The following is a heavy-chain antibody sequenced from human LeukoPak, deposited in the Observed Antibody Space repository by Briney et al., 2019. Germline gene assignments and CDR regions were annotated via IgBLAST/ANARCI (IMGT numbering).Heavy chain of an antibody. V-gene: IGHV3-30*18. CDR3: AKRGYCSGGRCYSFHFDY. CDR1: GFTFSSHG. D-gene: IGHD2-15*01. CDR2: MSYDGTNK. J-gene: IGHJ4*02. Sequence: GRPLRLSCAASGFTFSSHGMHWVRQAPGKGLEWVALMSYDGTNKVYADSVKGRFTISRDNSKNTLYLEMNNLRAEDTAVYYCAKRGYCSGGRCYSFHFDYWGQGTLVTVSS.